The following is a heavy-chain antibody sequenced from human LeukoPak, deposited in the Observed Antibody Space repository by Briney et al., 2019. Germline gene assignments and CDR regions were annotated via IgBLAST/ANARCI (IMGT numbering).Heavy chain of an antibody. CDR1: GFSFSSYW. V-gene: IGHV3-7*01. CDR2: IKQDGSEK. D-gene: IGHD6-19*01. CDR3: ARGFRGWYAEGFDY. J-gene: IGHJ4*02. Sequence: QSGGSLRLSCAASGFSFSSYWMSWVRQAPGKGLEWVANIKQDGSEKYYVDSVKGRFTISRDNAKNSLYLQMNSLRAEGTAVYYCARGFRGWYAEGFDYWGQGTVVTVSS.